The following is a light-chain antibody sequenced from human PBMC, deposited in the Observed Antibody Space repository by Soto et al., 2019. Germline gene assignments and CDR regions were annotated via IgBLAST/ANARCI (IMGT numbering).Light chain of an antibody. Sequence: VLTQSTGTLSLSPGERATLSCRASQSISSYVAWYQQKPGQAPRLLIYGASTRADGIADRFSGSGSGTDFTLTIRRLEPEDFAVYYCQQYGRSPRTFGQGTKVYIK. CDR1: QSISSY. V-gene: IGKV3-20*01. CDR3: QQYGRSPRT. J-gene: IGKJ1*01. CDR2: GAS.